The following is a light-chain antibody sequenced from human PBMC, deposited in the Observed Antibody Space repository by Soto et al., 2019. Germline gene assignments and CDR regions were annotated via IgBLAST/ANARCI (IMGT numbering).Light chain of an antibody. J-gene: IGKJ2*01. CDR1: QSVSSNY. CDR3: RQYGSSPYT. Sequence: EIVLTQSPGTLSLSPGERATLSCRASQSVSSNYLAWYQQKTGQAPRLLIYGASSRATGIPDRFSGSESGTDFTLTISRLEPEEFAMYYCRQYGSSPYTFGQGTKLEIK. V-gene: IGKV3-20*01. CDR2: GAS.